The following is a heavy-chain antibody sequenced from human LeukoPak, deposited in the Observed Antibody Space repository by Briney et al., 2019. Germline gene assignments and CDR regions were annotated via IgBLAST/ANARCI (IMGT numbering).Heavy chain of an antibody. CDR3: ARGKIDGQRPFY. CDR1: GFTFSSYA. Sequence: PGGSLRLSCAASGFTFSSYAMSWVRQAPGKGLEWVSAISGSGGSTYYTDSVKGRFTISRDNSKNTLYLQMNSLRAEDTAVFYCARGKIDGQRPFYWGQGTLVTVSS. D-gene: IGHD5-24*01. V-gene: IGHV3-23*01. J-gene: IGHJ4*02. CDR2: ISGSGGST.